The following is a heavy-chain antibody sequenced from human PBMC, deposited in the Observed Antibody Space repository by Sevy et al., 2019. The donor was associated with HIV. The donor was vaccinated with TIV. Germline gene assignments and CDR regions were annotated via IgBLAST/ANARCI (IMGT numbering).Heavy chain of an antibody. Sequence: GGSLRLSCAASGFTFSSYWMSWVRQAPGKGLEWVANIKQDGSEKYYVDSVKGRFTISRDNAKNSLYLQMNSLRAEDTAVYYCARKHCSSTSCPSHFDYWGQGTLATVSS. D-gene: IGHD2-2*01. J-gene: IGHJ4*02. V-gene: IGHV3-7*01. CDR1: GFTFSSYW. CDR3: ARKHCSSTSCPSHFDY. CDR2: IKQDGSEK.